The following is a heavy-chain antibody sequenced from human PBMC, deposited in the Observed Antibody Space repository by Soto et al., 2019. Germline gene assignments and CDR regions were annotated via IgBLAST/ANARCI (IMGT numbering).Heavy chain of an antibody. Sequence: ASVKVSCKASGYTFTNYYIHWVRQAPGQGLEWMGVINPTGGRASYAPKFQGRVTLTRDTSTSTAYMELSSLRSDDTAVYFCSRLTTMVREINEDLFDFWGQGTLVTVSS. CDR1: GYTFTNYY. V-gene: IGHV1-46*03. CDR2: INPTGGRA. J-gene: IGHJ3*01. D-gene: IGHD3-10*01. CDR3: SRLTTMVREINEDLFDF.